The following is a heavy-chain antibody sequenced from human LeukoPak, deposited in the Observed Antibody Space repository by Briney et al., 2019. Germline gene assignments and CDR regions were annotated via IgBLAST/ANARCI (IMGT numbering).Heavy chain of an antibody. J-gene: IGHJ4*02. V-gene: IGHV4-59*08. CDR3: ARHPILTGYFDY. CDR1: GGSISSYY. Sequence: SETLSLTCTVSGGSISSYYWSWIRQPPGKGLEWIGYRYYSGSTNYNPILISRVTISVDTSRNQFSLKLSSVTAADTAVYYCARHPILTGYFDYWGQGTLVTVSS. D-gene: IGHD2-8*02. CDR2: RYYSGST.